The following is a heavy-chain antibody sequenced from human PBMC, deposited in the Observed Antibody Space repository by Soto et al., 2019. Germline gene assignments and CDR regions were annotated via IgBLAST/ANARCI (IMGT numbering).Heavy chain of an antibody. D-gene: IGHD3-3*01. Sequence: VGSLRLSCAASGLTFKTYGMHWVRLAPGKGLEWVAVISYDGNNKYYADSMKGRFTISRDNSKSTLYLQMDRLRVEDTAVYYCVKDSVFWRGNDGRDVWGQGTTVTVSS. J-gene: IGHJ6*02. CDR3: VKDSVFWRGNDGRDV. CDR2: ISYDGNNK. CDR1: GLTFKTYG. V-gene: IGHV3-30*18.